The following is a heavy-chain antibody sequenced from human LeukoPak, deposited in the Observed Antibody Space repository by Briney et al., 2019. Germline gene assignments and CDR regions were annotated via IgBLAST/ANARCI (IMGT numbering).Heavy chain of an antibody. V-gene: IGHV4-61*01. J-gene: IGHJ3*02. CDR3: ARDTHEYGSGSYYDDTFDS. CDR1: GGSVSSDSYY. CDR2: IYYAGST. D-gene: IGHD3-10*01. Sequence: SETLSLTCTVSGGSVSSDSYYWSWIRQPPGKGLEWIGYIYYAGSTNYNPSLKSRVTISVDMSKNQFSLKLTSVTAADTAVYYCARDTHEYGSGSYYDDTFDSWGQGTLVTVSS.